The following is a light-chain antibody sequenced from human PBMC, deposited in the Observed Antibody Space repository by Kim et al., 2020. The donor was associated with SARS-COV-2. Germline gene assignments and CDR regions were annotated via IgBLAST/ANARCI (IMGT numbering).Light chain of an antibody. CDR3: QTWDNTTAI. CDR1: NLGEKY. Sequence: SYELTQPPSVSASPVQTARITCSGDNLGEKYVCWYQQRPGQPPLLVIYQDIKRPSRIPERFSGSNSGNTATLTISGAQSVDEADYYCQTWDNTTAIFGGGTKLTVL. CDR2: QDI. J-gene: IGLJ2*01. V-gene: IGLV3-1*01.